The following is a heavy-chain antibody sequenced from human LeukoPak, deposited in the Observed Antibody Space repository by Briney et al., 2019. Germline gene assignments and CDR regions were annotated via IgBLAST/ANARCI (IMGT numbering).Heavy chain of an antibody. J-gene: IGHJ6*02. D-gene: IGHD6-19*01. V-gene: IGHV3-30*18. CDR3: AKDRVSSGWYSHPYYYYGMDV. CDR2: ISYDGSNK. CDR1: GFTFSSYG. Sequence: GGSLRLSCAASGFTFSSYGMHWVRQAPGKGLEWVAVISYDGSNKYYADSVKGRFTISRDNSKNTLYLQMNSLRAEDTAVYYCAKDRVSSGWYSHPYYYYGMDVWSQGTTVTVSS.